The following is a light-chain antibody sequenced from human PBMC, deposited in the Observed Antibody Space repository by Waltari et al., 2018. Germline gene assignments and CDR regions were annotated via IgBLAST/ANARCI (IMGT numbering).Light chain of an antibody. V-gene: IGLV2-23*02. J-gene: IGLJ1*01. CDR3: CSYAGSSTLWV. Sequence: QSALTQPASVSGSPGQSITISCTGTSSDVGSYNLVSWSQQHPGKAPKLMIYEVSKRPSGVSNRFSGSKSGNTASLTISGLQAEDEAGYYCCSYAGSSTLWVFGTGTKVTVL. CDR1: SSDVGSYNL. CDR2: EVS.